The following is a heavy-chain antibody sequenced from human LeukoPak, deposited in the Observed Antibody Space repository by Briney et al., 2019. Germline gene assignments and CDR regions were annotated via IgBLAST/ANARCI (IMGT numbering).Heavy chain of an antibody. CDR2: IIPIFGTA. D-gene: IGHD1-14*01. CDR1: GGTFSSYA. J-gene: IGHJ6*02. V-gene: IGHV1-69*13. CDR3: ARATPGGTYYYYYYGMDV. Sequence: SVRVSCKASGGTFSSYAISWVRQAPGQGLEWMGGIIPIFGTANYAQKFQGRVTITADESTSTAYMELSSLRSEDTAVYYCARATPGGTYYYYYYGMDVWGQGTTVTVSS.